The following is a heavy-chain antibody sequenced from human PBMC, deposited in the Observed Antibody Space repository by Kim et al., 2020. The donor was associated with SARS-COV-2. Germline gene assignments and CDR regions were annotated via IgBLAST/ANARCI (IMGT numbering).Heavy chain of an antibody. CDR1: GGTFSSYA. D-gene: IGHD3-10*01. CDR3: ASGTFGAKRRINAFDI. Sequence: SVKVSCKASGGTFSSYAISWVRQAPGQGLEWMGGIIPIFGTANYAQKFQGRVTITADESTSTAYMELSSLRSEDTAVYYCASGTFGAKRRINAFDIWGQGTMVTVSS. J-gene: IGHJ3*02. V-gene: IGHV1-69*13. CDR2: IIPIFGTA.